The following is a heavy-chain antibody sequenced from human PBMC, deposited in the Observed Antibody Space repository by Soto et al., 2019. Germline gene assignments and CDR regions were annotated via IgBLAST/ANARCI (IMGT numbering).Heavy chain of an antibody. Sequence: SETLSRTCAVSGGSISSSNYYWGWIRQPPGRGLDWIGNIHYSGSTYYNPSLKSRVTISVDTSKNQFSLRLSSVTAADTAIYYCARAISWGRYQPINWFDPWGQGTLVTVSS. CDR3: ARAISWGRYQPINWFDP. D-gene: IGHD3-16*02. CDR2: IHYSGST. V-gene: IGHV4-39*01. J-gene: IGHJ5*02. CDR1: GGSISSSNYY.